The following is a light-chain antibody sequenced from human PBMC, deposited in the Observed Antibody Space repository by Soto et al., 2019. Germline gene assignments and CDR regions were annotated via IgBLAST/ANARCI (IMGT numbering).Light chain of an antibody. Sequence: DIQMTQSPSSLSASVGDRVTITCRASQGISTYLNWYQQRPGKAPKLLIYAAPSLQSGVPSRFSGSRSGTEFTLTISSLQPEDFATYYCQQLNSYPITFGQGTRLEIK. J-gene: IGKJ5*01. CDR3: QQLNSYPIT. CDR2: AAP. V-gene: IGKV1-17*01. CDR1: QGISTY.